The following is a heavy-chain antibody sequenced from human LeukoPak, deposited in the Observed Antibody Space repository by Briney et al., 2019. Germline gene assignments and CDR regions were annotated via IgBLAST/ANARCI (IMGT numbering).Heavy chain of an antibody. J-gene: IGHJ4*02. CDR1: GGSISSSDW. CDR2: IYHSGST. Sequence: NSSETLSLTCAVSGGSISSSDWWSWVRQSPGKGLEWIGEIYHSGSTNYIPSLKSRVTISIDKSKNQFSLKLSSVTAADTAVYYCAGGSGYAFEYWGQGTLVTVSS. D-gene: IGHD5-12*01. V-gene: IGHV4-4*02. CDR3: AGGSGYAFEY.